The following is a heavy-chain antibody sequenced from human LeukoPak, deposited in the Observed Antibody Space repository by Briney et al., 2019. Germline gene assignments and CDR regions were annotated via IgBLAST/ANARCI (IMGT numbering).Heavy chain of an antibody. Sequence: ASVKVSCKASGYTFTSYGISWVRQAPGQGLEWMGWISAYNGNTNYAQKFQGRVTMTRDTSISTAYMELSRLRSDDTAVYYCARAGPRDYYDSSGYYYGNGGLYYFDYWGQGTLVTVSS. CDR2: ISAYNGNT. CDR1: GYTFTSYG. V-gene: IGHV1-18*01. D-gene: IGHD3-22*01. J-gene: IGHJ4*02. CDR3: ARAGPRDYYDSSGYYYGNGGLYYFDY.